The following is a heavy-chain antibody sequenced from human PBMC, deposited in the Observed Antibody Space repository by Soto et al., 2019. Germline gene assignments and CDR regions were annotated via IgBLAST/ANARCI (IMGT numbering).Heavy chain of an antibody. J-gene: IGHJ4*02. CDR1: GYTFTSYG. CDR3: ARGLDIAAAAPSSWESGYYFDY. D-gene: IGHD6-13*01. CDR2: ISAYNGNT. Sequence: GASVKVSCKASGYTFTSYGISWVRQAPGQGLEWMGWISAYNGNTNYAQKLQGRVTMTTDTSTSTAYMELRSLRSDDTAVYYCARGLDIAAAAPSSWESGYYFDYWGQGTLVTVSS. V-gene: IGHV1-18*01.